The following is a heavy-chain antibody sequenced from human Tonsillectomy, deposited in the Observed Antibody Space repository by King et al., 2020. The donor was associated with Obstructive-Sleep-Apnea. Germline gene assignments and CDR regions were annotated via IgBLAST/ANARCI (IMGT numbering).Heavy chain of an antibody. CDR3: ARDFGYYYASGANGFDI. CDR1: GFTFSSYA. D-gene: IGHD3-10*01. V-gene: IGHV3-30-3*01. CDR2: ISYDGSNK. Sequence: QLVQSGGGVVQPGRSLRLSCAASGFTFSSYAMHWVRQAPGKGLEWVAVISYDGSNKYYVDSVKGRFTISRDNSKNTLYLQMNSLRAEDTAVYYCARDFGYYYASGANGFDIWGQGTMVTVSS. J-gene: IGHJ3*02.